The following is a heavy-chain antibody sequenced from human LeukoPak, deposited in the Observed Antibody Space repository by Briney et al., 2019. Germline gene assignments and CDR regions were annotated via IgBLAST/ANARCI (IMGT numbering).Heavy chain of an antibody. CDR2: IIPILGIA. J-gene: IGHJ4*02. Sequence: SVKVSCKASGGTFSSYAISWVRQAPGQGLEWMGRIIPILGIANYAQKFQGRVTITADNSTSTAYMELSSLRSEDTAVYYCASLPGFDRSGYYSSFDYWGQGTLVTVSS. CDR3: ASLPGFDRSGYYSSFDY. CDR1: GGTFSSYA. V-gene: IGHV1-69*04. D-gene: IGHD3-22*01.